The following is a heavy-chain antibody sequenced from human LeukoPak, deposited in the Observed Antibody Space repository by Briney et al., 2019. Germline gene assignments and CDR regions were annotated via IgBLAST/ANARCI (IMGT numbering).Heavy chain of an antibody. CDR3: ARVVVGYYNWFDP. J-gene: IGHJ5*02. CDR2: MNPNSGNT. CDR1: GYTFTSYD. Sequence: AASVKVSCKASGYTFTSYDINWVRQATGQGLEWMGRMNPNSGNTGYAQKFQGRVTMTRNTSISTAYMELSSLRSEDTAVYYCARVVVGYYNWFDPWGQGTLVTVSS. D-gene: IGHD2-2*01. V-gene: IGHV1-8*01.